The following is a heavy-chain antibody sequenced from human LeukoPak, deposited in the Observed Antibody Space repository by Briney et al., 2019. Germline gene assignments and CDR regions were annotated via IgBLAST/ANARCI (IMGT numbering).Heavy chain of an antibody. CDR2: ISGSGGSP. Sequence: GGSLRLSCATSGFSFSTYAMTWVRRAPGKGLEWVSGISGSGGSPYYADSVKGRFTISRDTSKNTLYLQMNSLRAEDTAVYYCAKAVYDSSGSFDFWGQGTLVTVSS. D-gene: IGHD3-22*01. CDR3: AKAVYDSSGSFDF. V-gene: IGHV3-23*01. J-gene: IGHJ4*02. CDR1: GFSFSTYA.